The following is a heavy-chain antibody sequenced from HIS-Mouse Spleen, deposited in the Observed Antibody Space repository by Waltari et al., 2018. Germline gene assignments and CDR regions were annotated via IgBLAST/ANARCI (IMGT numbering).Heavy chain of an antibody. CDR1: GFTFGDYA. CDR2: IRSKAYGGTT. V-gene: IGHV3-49*03. D-gene: IGHD1-26*01. J-gene: IGHJ4*02. Sequence: EVQLVESGGGLVQPGRSLRLSCTASGFTFGDYAISWFRQAPGKGLEWVGFIRSKAYGGTTEYAASVKGRFTISRDDSKSIAYLQMNSLKTEDTAVYYCTSSAGGSYDYWGQGTLVTVSS. CDR3: TSSAGGSYDY.